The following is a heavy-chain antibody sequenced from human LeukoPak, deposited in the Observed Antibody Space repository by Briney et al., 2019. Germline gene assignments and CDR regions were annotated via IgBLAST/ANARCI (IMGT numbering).Heavy chain of an antibody. CDR3: GRGRSMND. Sequence: PGGSLRLSCEASGFTFSKYWMSWVRQATGKGLECVANIAEDGSEKYYVDSVKGRITISRDNAKNTLYLQMNSLRVDDTAVYYCGRGRSMNDWGQGTLVTVSS. V-gene: IGHV3-7*01. CDR2: IAEDGSEK. CDR1: GFTFSKYW. J-gene: IGHJ4*02. D-gene: IGHD5-24*01.